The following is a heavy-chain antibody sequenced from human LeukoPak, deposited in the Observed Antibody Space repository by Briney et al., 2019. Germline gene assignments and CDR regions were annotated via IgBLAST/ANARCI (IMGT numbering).Heavy chain of an antibody. CDR2: INHSEST. Sequence: SETLSLTCAVYGGSFSGYYWSWIRQPPGKGLEWIGEINHSESTNYNPSLKSRVTISVDTSKNQFSLKLSSVTAADTAVYYCARARAVAGPDYWGQGTLVTVSS. J-gene: IGHJ4*02. CDR3: ARARAVAGPDY. D-gene: IGHD6-19*01. V-gene: IGHV4-34*01. CDR1: GGSFSGYY.